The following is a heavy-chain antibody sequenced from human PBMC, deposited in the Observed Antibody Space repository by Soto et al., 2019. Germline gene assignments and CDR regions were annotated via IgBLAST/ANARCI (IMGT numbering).Heavy chain of an antibody. Sequence: QVQLQESGPGLVKPSQTLSLTCTVSGGSISSGDYYWSWIRQPPGNGLELIGYIYYSGSTYYNPCLNSRVTISVDTSKNQFSLKLSSVTAADTAVYYCARVSGDDDSSGYYEDFDYWGQGTLVTVSS. D-gene: IGHD3-22*01. V-gene: IGHV4-30-4*01. CDR2: IYYSGST. CDR3: ARVSGDDDSSGYYEDFDY. J-gene: IGHJ4*02. CDR1: GGSISSGDYY.